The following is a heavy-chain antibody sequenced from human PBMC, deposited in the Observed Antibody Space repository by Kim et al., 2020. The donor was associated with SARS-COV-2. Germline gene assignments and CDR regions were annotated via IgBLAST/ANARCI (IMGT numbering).Heavy chain of an antibody. CDR3: ARGGWGYSSGGTTRNWFDP. Sequence: SETLSLTCAVYGGSFSGYYWSWIRQPPGKGLEWIGEINHSGSTNYNPSLKSRVTISVDTSKNQFSLKLSSVTAADTAVYYCARGGWGYSSGGTTRNWFDPWGQGTLVTVSS. J-gene: IGHJ5*02. CDR1: GGSFSGYY. V-gene: IGHV4-34*01. D-gene: IGHD6-19*01. CDR2: INHSGST.